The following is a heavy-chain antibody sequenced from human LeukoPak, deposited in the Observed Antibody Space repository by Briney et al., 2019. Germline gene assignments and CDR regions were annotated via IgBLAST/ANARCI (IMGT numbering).Heavy chain of an antibody. CDR1: GFTFSSYA. Sequence: PGRSLRLSCAASGFTFSSYAMHWVRQAPGKGLEWVAVISYDGSNKYYADSVKGRFTISRDNSKNTLYLQMNSLRAEDTAVYYCARDRGWYEYWGQGTLVTVSS. D-gene: IGHD6-19*01. V-gene: IGHV3-30-3*01. J-gene: IGHJ4*02. CDR3: ARDRGWYEY. CDR2: ISYDGSNK.